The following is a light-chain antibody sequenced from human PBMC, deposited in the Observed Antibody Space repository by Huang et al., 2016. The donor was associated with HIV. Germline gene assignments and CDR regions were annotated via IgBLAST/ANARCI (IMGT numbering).Light chain of an antibody. CDR2: AAS. Sequence: DIQMTQSPSYVTASGGDRVTITCRASQGIDSWLAWYQQRPGKAPRVLIYAASSLQGGGPSRFSGSGSGTDFSLTINTLQPEDFATYYCLQTNSFPYTFGQGTNLEI. V-gene: IGKV1D-12*01. J-gene: IGKJ2*01. CDR3: LQTNSFPYT. CDR1: QGIDSW.